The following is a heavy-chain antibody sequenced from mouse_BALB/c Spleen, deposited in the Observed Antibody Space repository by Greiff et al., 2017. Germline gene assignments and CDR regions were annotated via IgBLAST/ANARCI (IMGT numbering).Heavy chain of an antibody. Sequence: VQGVESGPGLVAPSQSLSITCTVSGFSLTNSGVHWVRQSPGKGLEWLGVIWGDGSTNYNSAFKSRLSISKDNSKSQVFLKMNSLQTDDTARYYCAKPYGNTAWFADWGQGTLVTGSA. V-gene: IGHV2-6-6*01. D-gene: IGHD2-1*01. CDR1: GFSLTNSG. J-gene: IGHJ3*01. CDR2: IWGDGST. CDR3: AKPYGNTAWFAD.